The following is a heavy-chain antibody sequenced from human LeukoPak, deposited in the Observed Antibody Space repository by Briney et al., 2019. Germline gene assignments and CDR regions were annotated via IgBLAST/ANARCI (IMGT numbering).Heavy chain of an antibody. V-gene: IGHV3-9*01. CDR2: ISWNSGSI. CDR3: ARDGELLWFGEAGFDY. CDR1: GFTFDDYA. D-gene: IGHD3-10*01. Sequence: GGSLRLSCAASGFTFDDYAMHWVRQAPGKGLEWVSRISWNSGSIGYADSVKGRFTISRDNAKNSLYLQMNSLRAEDTAVYYCARDGELLWFGEAGFDYWGQGTLVTVSS. J-gene: IGHJ4*02.